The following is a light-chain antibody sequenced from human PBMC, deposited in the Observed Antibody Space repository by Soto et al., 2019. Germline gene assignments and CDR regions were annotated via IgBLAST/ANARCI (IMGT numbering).Light chain of an antibody. J-gene: IGKJ5*01. CDR3: RQYNQWPIT. Sequence: EIVMTQSPATLTVSPGERATLSCRASQSAGTNLAWYQQKPGQAPRLLIHGAFPRATGIPAMFSGSGSGTEVTLLISSLQSEDFAVFYCRQYNQWPITFGQGTRLEIK. V-gene: IGKV3-15*01. CDR2: GAF. CDR1: QSAGTN.